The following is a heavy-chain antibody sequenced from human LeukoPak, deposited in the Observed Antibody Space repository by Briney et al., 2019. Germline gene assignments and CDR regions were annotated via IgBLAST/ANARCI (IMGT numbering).Heavy chain of an antibody. J-gene: IGHJ6*03. CDR2: IIPIFGTA. CDR3: ARHKKFVVVVAAELKPYYYYYMDV. V-gene: IGHV1-69*05. D-gene: IGHD2-15*01. CDR1: GGTFSSYA. Sequence: SVKVSCKASGGTFSSYAISWVRQAPGQGLEWMGGIIPIFGTANYAQKFQGRVTITTDESTSTAYMELGSLRSEDTAVYYCARHKKFVVVVAAELKPYYYYYMDVWGKGTTVTVSS.